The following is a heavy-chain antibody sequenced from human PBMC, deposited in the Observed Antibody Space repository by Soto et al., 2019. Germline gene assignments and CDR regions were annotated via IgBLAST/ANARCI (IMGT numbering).Heavy chain of an antibody. D-gene: IGHD2-15*01. J-gene: IGHJ4*02. CDR2: IDPYDTGI. CDR3: TSDTFGARDS. Sequence: PGGSLRLSGAASVFAFSSEWMHWVRQAPGKGLVWVSRIDPYDTGITYADSVKGRFTISRDNAKNTLYLQMNSLRAEDTAVYYCTSDTFGARDSWGQGTLVTVSS. V-gene: IGHV3-74*01. CDR1: VFAFSSEW.